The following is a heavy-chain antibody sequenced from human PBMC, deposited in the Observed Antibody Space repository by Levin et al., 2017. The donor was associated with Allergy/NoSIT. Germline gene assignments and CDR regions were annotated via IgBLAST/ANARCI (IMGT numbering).Heavy chain of an antibody. CDR3: AGEPNSPYYYHYGLDV. V-gene: IGHV4-39*07. CDR2: VYYDGSA. J-gene: IGHJ6*02. D-gene: IGHD2/OR15-2a*01. Sequence: ASETLSLTCTVSGGSISSDSYYWAWIRQPPGKGLEWIGSVYYDGSAYYNPSLKSRVTISIDTSKNQFSLRLNSVTAADTAVYYCAGEPNSPYYYHYGLDVWGQGTTVTVSS. CDR1: GGSISSDSYY.